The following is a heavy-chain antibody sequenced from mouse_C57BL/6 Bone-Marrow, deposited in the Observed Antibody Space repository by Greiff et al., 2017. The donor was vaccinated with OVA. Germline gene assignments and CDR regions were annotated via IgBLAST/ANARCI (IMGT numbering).Heavy chain of an antibody. D-gene: IGHD1-1*01. CDR2: IDPNSGGT. CDR1: GYTFTSYW. Sequence: QVQLQQPGAELVKPGASVKLSCKASGYTFTSYWMHWVKQRPGRGLEWIGRIDPNSGGTKYNEKFKGKATLTVDKPSSTAYMQLSSLTSEDSAVYYCARGREDYYGSPYYFDYWGQGTTLTVSS. V-gene: IGHV1-72*01. CDR3: ARGREDYYGSPYYFDY. J-gene: IGHJ2*01.